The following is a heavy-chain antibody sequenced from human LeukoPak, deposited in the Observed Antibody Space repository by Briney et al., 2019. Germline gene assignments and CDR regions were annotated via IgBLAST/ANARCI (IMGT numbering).Heavy chain of an antibody. J-gene: IGHJ4*02. D-gene: IGHD6-13*01. CDR1: GYTFTSYG. Sequence: ASEKVSCKASGYTFTSYGMSWVRQAPGQELEWMGWISAYNGNTNYAQKLQGRVTMTTDTSTSTAYMELRSLRSDDTAVYYCSRERAAAGTIDYWGQGTLVTVSS. CDR3: SRERAAAGTIDY. V-gene: IGHV1-18*01. CDR2: ISAYNGNT.